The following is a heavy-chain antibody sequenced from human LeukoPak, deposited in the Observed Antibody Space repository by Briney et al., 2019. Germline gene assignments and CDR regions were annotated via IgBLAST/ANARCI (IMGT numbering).Heavy chain of an antibody. CDR2: ISSSGGTL. V-gene: IGHV3-11*01. CDR1: GFTFSDYY. Sequence: KPGGSLRLSCAASGFTFSDYYMSWIRQAPGKGLEWVSYISSSGGTLYYTDSVKGRITISRDNAKNSLYLQMNSLRAEDTAVYYCARRRYNWNAIDYWGQGTLVTVSS. J-gene: IGHJ4*02. CDR3: ARRRYNWNAIDY. D-gene: IGHD1-20*01.